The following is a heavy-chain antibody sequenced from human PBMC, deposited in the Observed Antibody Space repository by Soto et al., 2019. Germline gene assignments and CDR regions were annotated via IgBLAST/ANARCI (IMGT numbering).Heavy chain of an antibody. D-gene: IGHD3-10*01. J-gene: IGHJ6*02. V-gene: IGHV2-26*02. CDR1: GFSLTTGRMG. CDR2: IFSNNER. Sequence: QVTLKESGPVLVKATETLTLTCSISGFSLTTGRMGVSWIRQPPGKALEWLAHIFSNNERSYTTSLQNRLSISADNSMRQVGLTMTDVAPVDTATYFCARLVADSSWYYYGRVVWGQGASVTVS. CDR3: ARLVADSSWYYYGRVV.